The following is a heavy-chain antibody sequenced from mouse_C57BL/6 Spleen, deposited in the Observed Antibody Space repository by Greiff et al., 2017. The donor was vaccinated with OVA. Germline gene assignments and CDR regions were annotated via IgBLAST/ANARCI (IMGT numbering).Heavy chain of an antibody. D-gene: IGHD2-4*01. CDR1: GYTFTSYW. V-gene: IGHV1-69*01. Sequence: QVQLQQPGAELVMPGASVKLSCKASGYTFTSYWMHWVKQRPGQGLEWIGAIDPSDSYTNYNQKFKGKSTLTVDKSSSTAYMQLSSLTSEDSAVYYCARSNDYDGNFDYWGQGTTLTVSS. CDR3: ARSNDYDGNFDY. J-gene: IGHJ2*01. CDR2: IDPSDSYT.